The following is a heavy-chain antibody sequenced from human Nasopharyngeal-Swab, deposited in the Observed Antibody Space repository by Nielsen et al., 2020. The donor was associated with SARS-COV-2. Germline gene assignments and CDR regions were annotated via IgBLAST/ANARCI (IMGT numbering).Heavy chain of an antibody. CDR3: ARGGGIIAAAGTFDY. Sequence: GESLKISCAASGFTFSNYGMHWVRQAPGKGLEWVAVIWYDGSNKYYADSVKGRFTISRDNSKNTLYLQMNSLRAEDTAVYYCARGGGIIAAAGTFDYWGQGTLVTVSS. D-gene: IGHD6-13*01. J-gene: IGHJ4*02. CDR2: IWYDGSNK. CDR1: GFTFSNYG. V-gene: IGHV3-33*01.